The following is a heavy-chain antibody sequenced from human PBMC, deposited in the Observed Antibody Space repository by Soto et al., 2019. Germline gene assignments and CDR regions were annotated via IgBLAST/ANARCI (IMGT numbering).Heavy chain of an antibody. J-gene: IGHJ4*02. CDR3: ARMGGRRSGSYTFDC. D-gene: IGHD3-10*01. CDR2: IWYDGSNK. CDR1: GFTFSSYG. V-gene: IGHV3-33*01. Sequence: GGSLRLSCAASGFTFSSYGMHWVRQAPGKGLEWVAVIWYDGSNKYYADSVKGRFTISRDNSKNTLYLQMNSLRAEDTAVYYCARMGGRRSGSYTFDCWGQGSLVTVSS.